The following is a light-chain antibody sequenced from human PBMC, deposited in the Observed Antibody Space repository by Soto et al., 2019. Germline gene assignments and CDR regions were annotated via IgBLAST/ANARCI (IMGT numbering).Light chain of an antibody. CDR3: QQYNGYGFWA. CDR1: QSISSW. J-gene: IGKJ1*01. CDR2: KPF. V-gene: IGKV1-5*03. Sequence: DIQMTQSPSTLSASVGDRVTITCRASQSISSWLAWYQQKPGKAPKLLIYKPFTLESGVTSKLSGSTYGSDFTLTISNLQPDGFATYYLQQYNGYGFWALDQGTKVDIE.